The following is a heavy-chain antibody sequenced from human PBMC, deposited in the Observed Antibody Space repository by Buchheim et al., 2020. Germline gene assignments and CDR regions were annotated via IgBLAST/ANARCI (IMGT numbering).Heavy chain of an antibody. J-gene: IGHJ4*02. V-gene: IGHV3-48*03. Sequence: EVQLVESGGDLVQPGGSLRLSCEVSGFTFSTHEMHWVRQAPGRGLEWISYISTSSSAKYYADSVKGRFTISRDNAKTSLYIHMHSLRAEDTAIYYCATLSVYDHRDYPVDYWGKGT. CDR3: ATLSVYDHRDYPVDY. CDR1: GFTFSTHE. D-gene: IGHD3-22*01. CDR2: ISTSSSAK.